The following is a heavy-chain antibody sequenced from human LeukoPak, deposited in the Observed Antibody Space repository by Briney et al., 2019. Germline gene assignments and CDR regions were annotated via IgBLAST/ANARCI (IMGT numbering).Heavy chain of an antibody. V-gene: IGHV4-39*01. CDR3: ARHRYGDYGDY. CDR2: IYYSGST. J-gene: IGHJ4*02. CDR1: GGSISSSSYY. Sequence: SETLFLTCTVSGGSISSSSYYWGWIRQPPGEGLEWIGSIYYSGSTYYNPSLKSRVTISVDTSKNQFSLKLSSVTAADTAVYYCARHRYGDYGDYWGQGTLVTVSS. D-gene: IGHD4-17*01.